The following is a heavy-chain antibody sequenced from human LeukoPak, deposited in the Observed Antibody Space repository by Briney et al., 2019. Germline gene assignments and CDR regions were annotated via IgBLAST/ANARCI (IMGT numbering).Heavy chain of an antibody. CDR1: GMTFKNYW. V-gene: IGHV3-7*03. Sequence: GGSLRLSCAVSGMTFKNYWMSWFRQTPGKGLEGVATINQDESEKYYLDSVKGRFTISRDTAKNSLYLQMYSLTAEDTALYYCARYCTFRTCSGTKFDSWGPGTLVTVSS. J-gene: IGHJ4*02. D-gene: IGHD1-1*01. CDR3: ARYCTFRTCSGTKFDS. CDR2: INQDESEK.